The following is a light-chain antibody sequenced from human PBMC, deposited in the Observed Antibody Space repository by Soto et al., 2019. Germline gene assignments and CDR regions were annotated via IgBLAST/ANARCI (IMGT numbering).Light chain of an antibody. Sequence: QSALTQPRSVSGSPGKSVTFSSTGTTSEVGGYNHVSWYQQHPGKAPKLMIYDVSKRPSGVPDRFSGSKSGNTASLTISGLQAEDEADYYCCSYAGTYTFAELGGGTQLTVL. CDR1: TSEVGGYNH. J-gene: IGLJ2*01. CDR3: CSYAGTYTFAE. V-gene: IGLV2-11*01. CDR2: DVS.